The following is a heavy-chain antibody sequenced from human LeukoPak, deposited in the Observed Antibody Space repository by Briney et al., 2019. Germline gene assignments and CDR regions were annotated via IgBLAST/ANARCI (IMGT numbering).Heavy chain of an antibody. CDR1: GFTFSSYG. D-gene: IGHD1-1*01. CDR2: ISYDGSNK. V-gene: IGHV3-30*03. Sequence: GGSLRLSCAASGFTFSSYGMHWVRQAPGKGLEWVAVISYDGSNKYYADSVKGRFTISRDNSKNTLYLQMNSLISEDTAVYYCARSTLGTMTRLGDYWGQGTLVTVSS. CDR3: ARSTLGTMTRLGDY. J-gene: IGHJ4*02.